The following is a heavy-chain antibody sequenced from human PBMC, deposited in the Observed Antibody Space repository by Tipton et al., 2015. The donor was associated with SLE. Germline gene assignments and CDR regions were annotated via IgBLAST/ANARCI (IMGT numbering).Heavy chain of an antibody. CDR2: INHSGST. CDR3: AGDSGSNDY. Sequence: LSLTCTVSGGSVSSGSYYWSWIRQPPGKGLEWIGEINHSGSTNYNPSLKSRVTISVDTSKNQFSLKLSSVTAADTAVYYCAGDSGSNDYWGQGTLVTVSS. D-gene: IGHD3-10*01. V-gene: IGHV4-61*01. J-gene: IGHJ4*02. CDR1: GGSVSSGSYY.